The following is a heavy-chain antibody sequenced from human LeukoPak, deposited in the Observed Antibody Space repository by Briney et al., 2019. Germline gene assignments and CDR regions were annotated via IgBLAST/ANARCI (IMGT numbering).Heavy chain of an antibody. V-gene: IGHV4-34*01. CDR2: INHSGST. Sequence: PSETLSLTCAVYGGSFSGYYWSWIRQPPGKGLEWIGEINHSGSTNYNPSLKSRVTISVDTSKNQFSLKLSSVTAADTAVYYCARLRVRGVIIWGQGTLVTVSS. CDR1: GGSFSGYY. CDR3: ARLRVRGVII. D-gene: IGHD3-10*01. J-gene: IGHJ4*02.